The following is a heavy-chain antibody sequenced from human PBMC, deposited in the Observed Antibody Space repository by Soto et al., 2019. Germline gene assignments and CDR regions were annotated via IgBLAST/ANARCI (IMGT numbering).Heavy chain of an antibody. CDR2: ISWNSRSI. CDR1: GFTFDDYA. D-gene: IGHD6-13*01. CDR3: AKDIFGSWYFDY. J-gene: IGHJ4*02. V-gene: IGHV3-9*01. Sequence: EVQLVESGGGLVQPGRSLRLSCAASGFTFDDYAMHWVRQAPGKGLEWVSGISWNSRSIGYEDSVKGRFTISRDNAKNSLYLQMNSLRAEDTALYYCAKDIFGSWYFDYWGQGTLVTVSS.